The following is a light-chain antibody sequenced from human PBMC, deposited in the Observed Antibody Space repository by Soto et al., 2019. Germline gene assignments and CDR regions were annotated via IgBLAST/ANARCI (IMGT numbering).Light chain of an antibody. CDR1: QSITNY. CDR3: QHRSNWPPIT. J-gene: IGKJ5*01. Sequence: EVVLTQSPATLSLSPGERATLSCRASQSITNYLAWYQLKPGQAPRLLIYETSNRATGIPARFSRSGSGTDFTLTISSLEPGDSAVYYCQHRSNWPPITFGQGARLEIK. CDR2: ETS. V-gene: IGKV3-11*01.